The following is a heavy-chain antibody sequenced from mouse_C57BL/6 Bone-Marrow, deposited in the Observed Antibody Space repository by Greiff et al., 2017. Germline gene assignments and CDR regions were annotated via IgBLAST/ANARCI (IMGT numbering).Heavy chain of an antibody. Sequence: QVQLQQSGAELARPGASVKLSCKASGYTFTSYGISWVKQRTGQGLEWIGEIYPTNGNTYYNEKFKGKATLTVDKSSSTAYMELRSLTSEDSAVXFCARPYYSSSYWDFDVWGTGTTGTVST. CDR3: ARPYYSSSYWDFDV. J-gene: IGHJ1*03. V-gene: IGHV1-81*01. CDR1: GYTFTSYG. D-gene: IGHD1-1*01. CDR2: IYPTNGNT.